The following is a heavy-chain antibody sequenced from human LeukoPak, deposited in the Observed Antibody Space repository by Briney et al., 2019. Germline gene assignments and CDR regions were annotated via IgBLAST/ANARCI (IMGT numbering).Heavy chain of an antibody. CDR2: IYWNDDK. D-gene: IGHD6-13*01. J-gene: IGHJ5*02. Sequence: SGPTLVNPTQTLTLTCTFSGFSLSTSGVGVGWIRQPPGKALEWLALIYWNDDKRYSPPLKSRLTITKDTSKNQVVLTMTNMDPVDTATYYCAHRRQGYSSSWYGNWFDPWGQGTLVTVSS. V-gene: IGHV2-5*01. CDR3: AHRRQGYSSSWYGNWFDP. CDR1: GFSLSTSGVG.